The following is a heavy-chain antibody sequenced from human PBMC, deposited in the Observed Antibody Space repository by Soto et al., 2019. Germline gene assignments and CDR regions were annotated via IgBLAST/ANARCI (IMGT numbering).Heavy chain of an antibody. CDR2: INPDGSST. CDR3: TTLTSY. J-gene: IGHJ4*02. V-gene: IGHV3-74*01. CDR1: VLTFTSYW. D-gene: IGHD3-10*01. Sequence: WGSLLLACAVSVLTFTSYWMHWVRQAPGKGLVLISRINPDGSSTTYAESVEGRFTISIDNTKNTLYLQMNSLRSEDTAMYYCTTLTSYWGQGTLVTVSS.